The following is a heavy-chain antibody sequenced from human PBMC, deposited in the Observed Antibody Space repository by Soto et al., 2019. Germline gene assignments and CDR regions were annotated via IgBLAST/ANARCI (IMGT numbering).Heavy chain of an antibody. V-gene: IGHV3-53*04. CDR2: IYSGGST. CDR1: GFTVSSNY. CDR3: ARGYYGDTGGDAFDI. D-gene: IGHD4-17*01. J-gene: IGHJ3*02. Sequence: GGSLRLSCAASGFTVSSNYMSWVRQAPGKGLEWVSVIYSGGSTYYADSVKGRFTISRHNSKNTLYLQMNSLRAEDTAVYYCARGYYGDTGGDAFDIWGQGTMVTVSS.